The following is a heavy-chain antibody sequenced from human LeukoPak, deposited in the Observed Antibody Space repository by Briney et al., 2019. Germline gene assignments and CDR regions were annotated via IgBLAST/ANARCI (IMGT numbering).Heavy chain of an antibody. V-gene: IGHV4-39*01. J-gene: IGHJ5*02. CDR1: GGSISSSNYY. CDR2: IYYSGST. D-gene: IGHD2-2*01. Sequence: SETLSLTCTVSGGSISSSNYYWGWIRQPPGKGLEWIGSIYYSGSTYYNPSLKSRVTISVDTSKNQFSLKLSSATAADTAVYYCARHSSSTSCYFLPWGQGTLVTVSS. CDR3: ARHSSSTSCYFLP.